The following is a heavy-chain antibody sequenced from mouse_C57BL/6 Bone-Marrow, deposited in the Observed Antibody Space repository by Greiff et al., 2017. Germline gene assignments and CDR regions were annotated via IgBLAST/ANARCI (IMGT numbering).Heavy chain of an antibody. V-gene: IGHV5-6*03. CDR2: ISSGGSYT. CDR3: ASHPRLYYGRYFDV. D-gene: IGHD1-1*01. Sequence: EVKLMESGGGLVQPGGSLKLSCAASGFTFSSYGMSWVRQTPDKRLEWVATISSGGSYTYYPASVKGRFTISRDNAKNTLYLQISSLKYEDTAKYYGASHPRLYYGRYFDVWGTGTTVTVSS. CDR1: GFTFSSYG. J-gene: IGHJ1*03.